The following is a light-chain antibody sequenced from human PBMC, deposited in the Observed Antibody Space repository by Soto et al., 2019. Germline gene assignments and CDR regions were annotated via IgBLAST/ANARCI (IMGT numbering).Light chain of an antibody. Sequence: EIVMTQSPATLSVSPGERATLSCRASQSVTSNLAWYQQKPGQAPRLLVSDASTRATGIPSRFSGSGSGTEFTLTISSLQSEDFAVYYCQQYNNWYTFGQGTKLEIK. CDR1: QSVTSN. CDR2: DAS. J-gene: IGKJ2*01. V-gene: IGKV3-15*01. CDR3: QQYNNWYT.